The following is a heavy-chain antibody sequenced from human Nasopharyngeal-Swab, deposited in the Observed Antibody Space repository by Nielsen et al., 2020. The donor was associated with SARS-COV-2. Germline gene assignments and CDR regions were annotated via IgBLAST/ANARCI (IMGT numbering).Heavy chain of an antibody. CDR1: GFTFYDYA. J-gene: IGHJ6*02. CDR3: AKEPSAVTSYDYYGMDV. V-gene: IGHV3-9*01. Sequence: SLKISCAASGFTFYDYAMHWVRQAPGKGLEWVSGISWNSGSIGYADSAKGRFTISRDTAKNSLYLQMNSLRAEDTALYYCAKEPSAVTSYDYYGMDVWGQGTTVTFSS. CDR2: ISWNSGSI. D-gene: IGHD4-11*01.